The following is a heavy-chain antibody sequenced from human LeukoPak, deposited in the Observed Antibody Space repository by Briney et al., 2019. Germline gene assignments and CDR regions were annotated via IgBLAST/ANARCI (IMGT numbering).Heavy chain of an antibody. J-gene: IGHJ4*02. CDR1: GYSFTSYG. CDR3: ARVESVKSITRIVVVFDY. CDR2: INPNSGDT. Sequence: GASVKVSCKASGYSFTSYGMTWVRQAPGQGLEWTGWINPNSGDTNYAQKFQGRVTMTRDTSISTAYMELSRLRSDDTAVYYCARVESVKSITRIVVVFDYWGQGTLVTVSS. V-gene: IGHV1-2*02. D-gene: IGHD3-22*01.